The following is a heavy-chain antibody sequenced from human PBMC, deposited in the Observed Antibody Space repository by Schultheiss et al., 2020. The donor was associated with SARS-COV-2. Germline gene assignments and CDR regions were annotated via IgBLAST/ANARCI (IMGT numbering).Heavy chain of an antibody. Sequence: SQTLSLTCAISGDSVSSTSFTWNWIRQSPSRGLEWLGRTYYRSKWYNDYAVSVKSRITINPDTSKNQFSLQLNSVTPEDTAVYYCAREAQWLVRVLDYWGQGTLVTVSS. D-gene: IGHD6-19*01. CDR3: AREAQWLVRVLDY. V-gene: IGHV6-1*01. CDR2: TYYRSKWYN. J-gene: IGHJ4*02. CDR1: GDSVSSTSFT.